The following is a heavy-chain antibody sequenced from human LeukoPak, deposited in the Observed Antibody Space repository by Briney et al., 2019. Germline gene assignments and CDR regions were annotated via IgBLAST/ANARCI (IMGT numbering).Heavy chain of an antibody. CDR2: IFPGDSDT. CDR3: ARWVTADRGKKDAFDI. D-gene: IGHD2-21*02. Sequence: GESLKISCRASGYSFSIYWMGWVRQMAGKGLEWMGSIFPGDSDTRYRPSLQGQVTIPPDKSISTAYLQWNSLKASDTAMYYCARWVTADRGKKDAFDIWGQGTMVTVSS. J-gene: IGHJ3*02. CDR1: GYSFSIYW. V-gene: IGHV5-51*01.